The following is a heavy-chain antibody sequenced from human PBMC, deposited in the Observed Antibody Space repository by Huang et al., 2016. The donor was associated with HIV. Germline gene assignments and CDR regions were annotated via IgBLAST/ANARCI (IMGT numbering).Heavy chain of an antibody. J-gene: IGHJ4*02. CDR3: ASEIAAASIDY. Sequence: EVQLVESGGGVVKPGGSLRLSCAASGFTFSSYSRNWVRQAPGKGLCVGSSISSSSSYIYYADSVKGRFTISRDNAKNSLYLQMNSLRAEDTAVYYCASEIAAASIDYWGQGTLVTVSS. CDR2: ISSSSSYI. D-gene: IGHD6-13*01. V-gene: IGHV3-21*01. CDR1: GFTFSSYS.